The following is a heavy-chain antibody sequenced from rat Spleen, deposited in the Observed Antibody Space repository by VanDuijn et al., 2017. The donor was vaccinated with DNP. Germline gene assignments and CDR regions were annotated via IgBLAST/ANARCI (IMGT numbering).Heavy chain of an antibody. CDR1: GFSLTSYT. J-gene: IGHJ2*01. CDR3: GRERERDTLGYSSYLAY. CDR2: IWNTGGT. Sequence: QVQLKESGPGLVQPSQTLSLTCTVSGFSLTSYTVNWVRQPPGTGLEWMGVIWNTGGTRYNQALKSRLSIIRDTSKSQVFLKMNNLQTEDIATYYCGRERERDTLGYSSYLAYWGQGVMVTVSS. D-gene: IGHD1-2*01. V-gene: IGHV2-41*01.